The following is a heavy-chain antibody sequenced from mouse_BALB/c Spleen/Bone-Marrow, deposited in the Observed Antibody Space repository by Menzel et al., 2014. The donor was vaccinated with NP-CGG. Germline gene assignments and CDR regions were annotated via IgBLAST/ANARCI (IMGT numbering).Heavy chain of an antibody. CDR2: ISSGSSTI. CDR3: ASRAY. Sequence: EVQRVESGGGLAQPGGSRKLSCAASGFTFSSFGMHWVRQAPEKGLEWVAYISSGSSTIYYADTVKGRFTISRDNPKNTLFLQMTSLRSEDTAMYYCASRAYWGQGTLVTVSA. CDR1: GFTFSSFG. J-gene: IGHJ3*01. V-gene: IGHV5-17*02.